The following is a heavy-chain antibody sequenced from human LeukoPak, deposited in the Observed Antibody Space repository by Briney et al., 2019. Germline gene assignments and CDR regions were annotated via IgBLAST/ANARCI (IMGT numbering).Heavy chain of an antibody. Sequence: SETLSLTCAVYGGSFSGYYWSWIRQPPGKGLEWIGEINHSGSTYYNPSLKSRVTISVDTSKNQFSLKLSSVTAADTAVYYCARAPHYYDFWSGYYLMYFDYWGQGTLVTVSS. CDR2: INHSGST. V-gene: IGHV4-34*01. CDR3: ARAPHYYDFWSGYYLMYFDY. J-gene: IGHJ4*02. D-gene: IGHD3-3*01. CDR1: GGSFSGYY.